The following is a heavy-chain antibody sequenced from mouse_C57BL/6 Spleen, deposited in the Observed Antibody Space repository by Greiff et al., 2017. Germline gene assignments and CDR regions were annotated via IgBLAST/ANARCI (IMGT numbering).Heavy chain of an antibody. CDR2: ISSGSSTI. J-gene: IGHJ1*03. CDR3: ARGRYYSNYDWYFDV. Sequence: EVKLVESGGGLVKPGGSLKLSCAASGFTFSDYGMHWVRQAPEKGLEWVAYISSGSSTIYYADTVKGRFTISRDNAKNTLFLQMTSLRSEDTAMYYCARGRYYSNYDWYFDVGGTGTTVTVSS. CDR1: GFTFSDYG. D-gene: IGHD2-5*01. V-gene: IGHV5-17*01.